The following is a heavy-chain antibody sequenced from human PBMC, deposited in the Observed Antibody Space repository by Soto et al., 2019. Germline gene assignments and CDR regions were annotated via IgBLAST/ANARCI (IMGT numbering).Heavy chain of an antibody. V-gene: IGHV3-11*06. J-gene: IGHJ4*02. D-gene: IGHD1-1*01. CDR2: SSNSGSFT. Sequence: PGGSLRLSCAASGFTFSDHYMSWIRLAPGKGLEWIGYSSNSGSFTRYADSVEGRFSISRDNAKNSLYLQINSLRGDDTATYFCVRSGDNYNLLDYWGQGTPVTVSS. CDR1: GFTFSDHY. CDR3: VRSGDNYNLLDY.